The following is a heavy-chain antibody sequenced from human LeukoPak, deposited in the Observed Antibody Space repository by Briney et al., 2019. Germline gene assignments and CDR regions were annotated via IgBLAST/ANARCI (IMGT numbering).Heavy chain of an antibody. V-gene: IGHV3-43D*03. J-gene: IGHJ4*02. CDR1: GFTFDDYA. Sequence: GGSLRLSCAASGFTFDDYAMHWVRQAPGKGLEWVSLISWDGGSTYYADSVKGRFTISRDNSKNSLYLQMNSLRAEDTALYYCAKDSRYDSSGQIDYWGQGTLVTVSS. D-gene: IGHD3-22*01. CDR3: AKDSRYDSSGQIDY. CDR2: ISWDGGST.